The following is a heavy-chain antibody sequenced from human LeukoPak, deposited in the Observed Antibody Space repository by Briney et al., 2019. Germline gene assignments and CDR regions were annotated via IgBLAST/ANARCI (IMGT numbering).Heavy chain of an antibody. J-gene: IGHJ4*02. Sequence: LTGGSLRLSCAASGFTFSSYGMHWVRQAPGKGLEWVALIWYDGSSKHYADSVRGRFTISRDNSKNTLYLQTNSLRAEDTAVYYCARDFELSHWGQGTLVTVSS. CDR1: GFTFSSYG. D-gene: IGHD3-16*02. V-gene: IGHV3-33*01. CDR2: IWYDGSSK. CDR3: ARDFELSH.